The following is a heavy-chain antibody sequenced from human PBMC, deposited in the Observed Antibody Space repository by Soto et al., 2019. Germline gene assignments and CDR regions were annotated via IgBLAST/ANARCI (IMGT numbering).Heavy chain of an antibody. Sequence: GGSLRLSCVVSGFTSSNYVITWVRQAPGKGLEWVSTISNERDGGIATHYAGSVEGRFTISRDKSKNTVYLQMSSLRADDTALYFCAREGFSSGKAGGFDIWGQWTMVTVSS. D-gene: IGHD6-19*01. J-gene: IGHJ3*02. CDR3: AREGFSSGKAGGFDI. CDR2: ISNERDGGIAT. V-gene: IGHV3-23*01. CDR1: GFTSSNYV.